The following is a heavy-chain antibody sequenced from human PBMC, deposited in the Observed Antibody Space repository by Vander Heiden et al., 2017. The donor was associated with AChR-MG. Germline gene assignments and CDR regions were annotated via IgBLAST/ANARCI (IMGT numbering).Heavy chain of an antibody. V-gene: IGHV3-21*02. Sequence: DVQLVESGGGLVKPGGSLRLSCETSGFTFLNYNMNWVRQAPGKGLEWVASISWHSEYIHYSDAVRGRFTISRDNGAKSLYLQMDSLGGDDTAVYYCARGGAAATTEFYFDSWGQGMLVTVSS. J-gene: IGHJ4*02. CDR3: ARGGAAATTEFYFDS. CDR1: GFTFLNYN. CDR2: ISWHSEYI. D-gene: IGHD6-13*01.